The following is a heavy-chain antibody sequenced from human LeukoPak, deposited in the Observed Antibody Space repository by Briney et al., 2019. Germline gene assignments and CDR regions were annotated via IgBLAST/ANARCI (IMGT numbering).Heavy chain of an antibody. CDR3: ARESSYDSSGYHPLSDY. Sequence: GGSLRLSCAASGFTFSSYSMNWVRQAPGKGLEWVSYISSSGSTIYYADSVKGRFTISRDNAKNSLYLQMNSLRAEDTAVYYCARESSYDSSGYHPLSDYWGQGTLVTVSS. D-gene: IGHD3-22*01. J-gene: IGHJ4*02. CDR2: ISSSGSTI. V-gene: IGHV3-48*04. CDR1: GFTFSSYS.